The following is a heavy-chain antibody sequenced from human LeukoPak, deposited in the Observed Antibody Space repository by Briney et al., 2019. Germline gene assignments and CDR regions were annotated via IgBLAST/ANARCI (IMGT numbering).Heavy chain of an antibody. V-gene: IGHV1-18*01. J-gene: IGHJ3*02. CDR3: ARANYYYGRTKINNAFDI. Sequence: ASVKVSCKASGYTFTSYGISWVRQAPGQGLEWMGWISAYNGNTNYAQKLQGRVTMTTDTSTSTAYMELRSLRSDDTAVYYCARANYYYGRTKINNAFDIWGQGTMVTVSS. D-gene: IGHD3-10*01. CDR1: GYTFTSYG. CDR2: ISAYNGNT.